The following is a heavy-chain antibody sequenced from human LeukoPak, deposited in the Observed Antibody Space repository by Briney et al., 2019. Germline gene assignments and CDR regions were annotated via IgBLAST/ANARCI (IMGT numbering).Heavy chain of an antibody. Sequence: SVKVSCKASGGTFSSYAISWVRQAPGQGLEWMGRIIPILGIANYAQKFQGRVTITADKSTSTAYMELSGLRSEDTAVYYCARDNVITIFGVVYFDYWGQGTLVTVSS. CDR3: ARDNVITIFGVVYFDY. D-gene: IGHD3-3*01. CDR1: GGTFSSYA. J-gene: IGHJ4*02. CDR2: IIPILGIA. V-gene: IGHV1-69*04.